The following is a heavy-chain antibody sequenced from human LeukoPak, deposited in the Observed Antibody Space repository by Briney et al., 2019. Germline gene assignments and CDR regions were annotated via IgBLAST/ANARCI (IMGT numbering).Heavy chain of an antibody. CDR1: GGSISSGGYY. CDR3: ARSLVGATSSLDY. CDR2: IYYSGST. J-gene: IGHJ4*02. V-gene: IGHV4-31*03. Sequence: SHTLSLTCTVSGGSISSGGYYWSWIRQHPGRGLEWIGYIYYSGSTYYNPSLKSRVTISVDTSKNQFSLKLSSVTAADTAVYYCARSLVGATSSLDYWGQGTLVTVSS. D-gene: IGHD1-26*01.